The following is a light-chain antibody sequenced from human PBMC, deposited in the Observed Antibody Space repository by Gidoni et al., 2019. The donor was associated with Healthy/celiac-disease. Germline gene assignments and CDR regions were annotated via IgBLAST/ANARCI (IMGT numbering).Light chain of an antibody. CDR3: QRRSNWPPLT. CDR2: DAS. CDR1: QSVSSY. Sequence: EIVLTQSPATLPLSPGERATLSCRASQSVSSYLAWYQQKPGQAPRLLIYDASNRAAGIPARFSGSGSGTDFTLTSSSLEPEDVAVYYCQRRSNWPPLTFGGGTKVEIK. J-gene: IGKJ4*01. V-gene: IGKV3-11*01.